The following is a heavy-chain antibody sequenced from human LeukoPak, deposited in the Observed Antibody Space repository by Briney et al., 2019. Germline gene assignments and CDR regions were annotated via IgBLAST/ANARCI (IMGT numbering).Heavy chain of an antibody. CDR2: INSSGGST. CDR3: ARDPGGDYGNRFDY. D-gene: IGHD4-17*01. V-gene: IGHV1-46*01. Sequence: ASVKVSCKASGYTFTIYYMHWVRQAPGQGLEWMGIINSSGGSTSYAQKFQGRVTMTSDTSTSTVYMELSSLRSEDTAAYYCARDPGGDYGNRFDYWGQGTLVTVSS. J-gene: IGHJ4*02. CDR1: GYTFTIYY.